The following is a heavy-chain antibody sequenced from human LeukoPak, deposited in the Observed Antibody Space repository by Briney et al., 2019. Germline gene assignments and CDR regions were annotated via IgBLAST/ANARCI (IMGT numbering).Heavy chain of an antibody. CDR2: IYYSGST. D-gene: IGHD3-10*01. CDR3: AREYYYGSGGYRSPARDAFDL. CDR1: GGSISSYY. Sequence: SETLSLTCTVSGGSISSYYWSWIRQPPGKGLEWIGYIYYSGSTNYNPSLKSRVTISVDTSKNQFSLKLSSVTAADTAVYYCAREYYYGSGGYRSPARDAFDLWGQGTMVTVSS. J-gene: IGHJ3*01. V-gene: IGHV4-59*01.